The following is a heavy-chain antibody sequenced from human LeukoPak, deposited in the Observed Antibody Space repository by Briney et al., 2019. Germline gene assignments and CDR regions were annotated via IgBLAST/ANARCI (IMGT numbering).Heavy chain of an antibody. V-gene: IGHV3-74*01. D-gene: IGHD2-8*01. J-gene: IGHJ4*02. Sequence: RGSLRLSCAASGFTFSSYWMHWVRQAPGKGLVWVSRINSDGSTTNYADSVKGRFTVSRDNAKNTLFLQMNSLRAEDTAVYYCAARYCSNGVCHFYWGQGTLVTVSS. CDR3: AARYCSNGVCHFY. CDR1: GFTFSSYW. CDR2: INSDGSTT.